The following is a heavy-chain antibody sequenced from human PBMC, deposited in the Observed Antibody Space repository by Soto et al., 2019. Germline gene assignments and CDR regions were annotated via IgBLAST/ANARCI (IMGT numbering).Heavy chain of an antibody. CDR1: GDTDTNYV. V-gene: IGHV1-69*01. J-gene: IGHJ6*02. CDR3: EAEMTFGKLSVV. D-gene: IGHD3-16*02. Sequence: QVQLVQSGAEVKKPGSSVKVSCKASGDTDTNYVISWVRQAPGQGLEWMGGIFPNFGTTYSAQKLQDRLTITANESTSTVYMQLSSLRPDDTAVYYCEAEMTFGKLSVVWGQGTTVTVSS. CDR2: IFPNFGTT.